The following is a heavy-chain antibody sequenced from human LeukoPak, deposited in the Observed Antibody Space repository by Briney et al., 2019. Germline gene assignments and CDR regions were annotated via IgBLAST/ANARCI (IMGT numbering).Heavy chain of an antibody. V-gene: IGHV4-4*02. D-gene: IGHD1-26*01. J-gene: IGHJ4*02. CDR3: SRESGAFCPFGY. CDR2: ISLAGRT. CDR1: RGSLSRTNW. Sequence: PSETLSLACVVSRGSLSRTNWWSWVRQPPGQGLEWVGEISLAGRTNYNPSLNGRVTMSLDESSNQLSLNLTSVTAADTAIYYCSRESGAFCPFGYWGQGTLVIVPS.